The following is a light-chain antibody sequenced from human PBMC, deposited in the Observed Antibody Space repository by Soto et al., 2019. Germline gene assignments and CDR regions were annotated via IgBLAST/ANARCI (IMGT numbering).Light chain of an antibody. J-gene: IGLJ2*01. CDR3: QSFDINNVV. CDR2: EVT. Sequence: QSVLTQPPSASGSPGQSVTISCTGSNTDVGGYNYVSWYQQHPGKAPKVMIYEVTKRPSGVPARFSGSRSGNTASLTVSGLQAEDEADYYCQSFDINNVVFGGGTQLTVL. CDR1: NTDVGGYNY. V-gene: IGLV2-8*01.